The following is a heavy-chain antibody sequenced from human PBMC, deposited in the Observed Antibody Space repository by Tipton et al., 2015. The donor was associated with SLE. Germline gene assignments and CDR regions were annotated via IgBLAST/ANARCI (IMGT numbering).Heavy chain of an antibody. Sequence: TLSLTCTVSGGSISSYYWSWIRQPAGKGLEWIGRIYTNGSTNYNPSLKSRVTISVETSKNQFYRKLSSVTAADTAVYYCARGNLIAEDAYDIWGQGTMVTVSS. CDR3: ARGNLIAEDAYDI. D-gene: IGHD3-16*01. J-gene: IGHJ3*02. CDR2: IYTNGST. CDR1: GGSISSYY. V-gene: IGHV4-4*07.